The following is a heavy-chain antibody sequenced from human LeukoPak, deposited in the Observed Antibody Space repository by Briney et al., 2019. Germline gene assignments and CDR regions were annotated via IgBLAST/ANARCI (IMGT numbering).Heavy chain of an antibody. Sequence: GGSLRLSCAASGFTFSNHGMHWVRQAPGKGLEWVALIWYDGSNKEYAESVKGRFTISRDNYKNTLYLQMNSLRDEDTAVYYCARDQGTSTTAPKRKGRFDPWGQRTLVTVSS. CDR3: ARDQGTSTTAPKRKGRFDP. D-gene: IGHD1-1*01. CDR1: GFTFSNHG. J-gene: IGHJ5*02. V-gene: IGHV3-33*01. CDR2: IWYDGSNK.